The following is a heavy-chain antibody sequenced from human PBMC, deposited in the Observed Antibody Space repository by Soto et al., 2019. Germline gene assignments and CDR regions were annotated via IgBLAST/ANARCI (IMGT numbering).Heavy chain of an antibody. D-gene: IGHD4-17*01. CDR3: AREALNDYGDYGYFDY. V-gene: IGHV3-30-3*01. CDR1: GFTFSSYA. Sequence: GGSLRLSCAASGFTFSSYAMHWVRQAPGKGLEWVAVISYDGSNKYYADSVKGRFTISRDNSKNTLYLQMNSLRAEDTAVYYCAREALNDYGDYGYFDYWGQGTLVTVSS. CDR2: ISYDGSNK. J-gene: IGHJ4*02.